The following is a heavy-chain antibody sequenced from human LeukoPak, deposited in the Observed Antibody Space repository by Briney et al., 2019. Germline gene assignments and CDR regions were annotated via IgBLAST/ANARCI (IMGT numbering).Heavy chain of an antibody. CDR3: ARRVVGVLYYFDY. D-gene: IGHD3-3*01. CDR2: IYYSGST. CDR1: GGSISSSSYY. V-gene: IGHV4-39*01. J-gene: IGHJ4*02. Sequence: PSETLSLTCTVSGGSISSSSYYWGWIRQPPGKGLEWIGSIYYSGSTYYNPSLKSRVTISVDTSKNQFSLKLSSVTAADTAVYYCARRVVGVLYYFDYWGQGTLVTVSS.